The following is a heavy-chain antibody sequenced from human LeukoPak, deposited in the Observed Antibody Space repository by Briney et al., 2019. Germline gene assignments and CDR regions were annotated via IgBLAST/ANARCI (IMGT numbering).Heavy chain of an antibody. Sequence: GGSLRLSCAASGFTFRSYSMGWVRQAPGKGLEWVANINTSGSSIYYADSVRGRFTISRDNANNSLYLQMNRLRAEDTAVYYWARDGGVSTNFDNWGQGTLVTVSS. D-gene: IGHD2-8*02. CDR2: INTSGSSI. CDR3: ARDGGVSTNFDN. J-gene: IGHJ4*02. V-gene: IGHV3-21*06. CDR1: GFTFRSYS.